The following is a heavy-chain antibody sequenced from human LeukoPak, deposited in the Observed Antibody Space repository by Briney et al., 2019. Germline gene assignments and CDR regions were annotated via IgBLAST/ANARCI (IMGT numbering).Heavy chain of an antibody. V-gene: IGHV4-39*06. CDR1: GGSISSSSYY. CDR3: AREEGGDDFWSLPYYYYMDV. CDR2: IYYSGST. D-gene: IGHD3-3*01. J-gene: IGHJ6*03. Sequence: SETLSLTCTVSGGSISSSSYYWGWIRQPPGKGLEWIGSIYYSGSTYYNPSLKSRVTTSADTSKNQFTLNLNSVPAADTAVYYCAREEGGDDFWSLPYYYYMDVWGKGTTVTVSS.